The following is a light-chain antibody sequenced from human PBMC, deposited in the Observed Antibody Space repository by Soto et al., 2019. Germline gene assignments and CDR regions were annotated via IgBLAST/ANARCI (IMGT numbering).Light chain of an antibody. Sequence: QSVLTQPPSASGTPGQRVTISCSGSSSNIGGHTVNWYQQLPGTAPKLLIYSDYHRPSGVPDRFSGSKSGTSASLAISGLQSEVEADYYCATWDASLNGWVFGGGTKLTVL. CDR1: SSNIGGHT. J-gene: IGLJ3*02. CDR2: SDY. CDR3: ATWDASLNGWV. V-gene: IGLV1-44*01.